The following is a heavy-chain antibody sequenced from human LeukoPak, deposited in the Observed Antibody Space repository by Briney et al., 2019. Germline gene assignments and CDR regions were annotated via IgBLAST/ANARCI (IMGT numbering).Heavy chain of an antibody. Sequence: GGSLRLSCAASGFTFSSYEMNWVRQAPGKGLEWVSYISSSGSTIYYADSVKGRFTISRDNAKNSLYLQMNGLRAEDTAVYYCARGATVTTPIDYYYYGMDVWGQGTTVTVSS. CDR2: ISSSGSTI. V-gene: IGHV3-48*03. CDR1: GFTFSSYE. J-gene: IGHJ6*02. CDR3: ARGATVTTPIDYYYYGMDV. D-gene: IGHD4-17*01.